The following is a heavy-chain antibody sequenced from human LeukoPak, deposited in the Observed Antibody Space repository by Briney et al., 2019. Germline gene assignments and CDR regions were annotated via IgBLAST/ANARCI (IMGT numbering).Heavy chain of an antibody. Sequence: PSETLSLTCIVSGGXITDYYWSWIRQPPGKGLEWLGYIYYSGSTKYNPYLKSRVTISIDTSKNQFSLKLSSVTAADTALYYCARGTGAYYYLWGQGTVVTVSS. CDR3: ARGTGAYYYL. CDR1: GGXITDYY. CDR2: IYYSGST. J-gene: IGHJ3*01. V-gene: IGHV4-59*01. D-gene: IGHD3-22*01.